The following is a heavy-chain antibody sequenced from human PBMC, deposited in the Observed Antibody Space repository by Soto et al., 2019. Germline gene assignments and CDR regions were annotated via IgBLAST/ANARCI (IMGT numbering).Heavy chain of an antibody. Sequence: SEPLSLTCTVSGGSVSSGSYYWSWIRQPPGKGLEWIGYIYYSGSTNYNPSLKSRVTISVDTSKNQFSLKLSSVTAADTAVYYCARVRSSSSWFDPWGQGTLVTVSS. CDR3: ARVRSSSSWFDP. J-gene: IGHJ5*02. CDR1: GGSVSSGSYY. CDR2: IYYSGST. V-gene: IGHV4-61*01. D-gene: IGHD6-13*01.